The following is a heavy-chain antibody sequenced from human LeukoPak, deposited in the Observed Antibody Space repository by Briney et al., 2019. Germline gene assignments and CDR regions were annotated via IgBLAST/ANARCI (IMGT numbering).Heavy chain of an antibody. Sequence: PGRSLRLSCAASGFTFSSYAMHWVRQAPGKGLEWVAVISFDGSYKYYADSVKGRFTISRDNSKNSLSLQMNSLRAEDTAVYHCARLAHEDHYYYGMDVWGQGTTVTVSS. CDR3: ARLAHEDHYYYGMDV. CDR1: GFTFSSYA. V-gene: IGHV3-30*04. J-gene: IGHJ6*02. CDR2: ISFDGSYK.